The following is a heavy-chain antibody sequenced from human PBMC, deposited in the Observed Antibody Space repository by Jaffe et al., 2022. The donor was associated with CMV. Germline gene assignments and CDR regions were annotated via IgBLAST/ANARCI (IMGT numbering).Heavy chain of an antibody. CDR3: ARSMGYGSGSYYKIHYYYYMDV. Sequence: QVQLQQWGAGLLKPSETLSLTCAVYGGSFSGYYWSWIRQPPGKGLEWIGEINHSGSTNYNPSLKSRVTISVDTSKNQFSLKLSSVTAADTAVYYCARSMGYGSGSYYKIHYYYYMDVWGKGTTVTVSS. J-gene: IGHJ6*03. CDR1: GGSFSGYY. CDR2: INHSGST. D-gene: IGHD3-10*01. V-gene: IGHV4-34*01.